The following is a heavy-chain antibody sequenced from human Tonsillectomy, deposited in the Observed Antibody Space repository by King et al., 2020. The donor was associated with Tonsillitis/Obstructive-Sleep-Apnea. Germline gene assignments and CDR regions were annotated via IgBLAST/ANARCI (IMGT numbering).Heavy chain of an antibody. V-gene: IGHV4-59*01. Sequence: QLQESGPGLVKPPETLSLTCTISGGSITTYYWSWIRQPPGKGLEWIGYIHYSGITNYNPSFKGRVAISVDTPKNQFSLKLSSVTAADTALYFCARGHTAFFDSWGPGILVTVSS. D-gene: IGHD2-21*02. CDR1: GGSITTYY. CDR3: ARGHTAFFDS. CDR2: IHYSGIT. J-gene: IGHJ4*02.